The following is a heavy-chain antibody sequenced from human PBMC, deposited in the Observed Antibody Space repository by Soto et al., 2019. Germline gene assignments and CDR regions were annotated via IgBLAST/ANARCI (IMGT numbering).Heavy chain of an antibody. J-gene: IGHJ4*02. CDR2: TYYRSKWYS. Sequence: QIQLQQSGPGLVKPSQTLSLTCAISGDSVSSNSAAWNWIRQSPSRGLEWLGRTYYRSKWYSDFAVSVRSLITINPDTSKNQVSLQLNSVTPEDTAVYFCARGSTDGFSRFLDFWGQGTLVTVSS. D-gene: IGHD3-3*01. CDR3: ARGSTDGFSRFLDF. V-gene: IGHV6-1*01. CDR1: GDSVSSNSAA.